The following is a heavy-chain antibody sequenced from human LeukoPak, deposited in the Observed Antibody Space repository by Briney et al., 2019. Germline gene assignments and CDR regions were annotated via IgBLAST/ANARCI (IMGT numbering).Heavy chain of an antibody. CDR1: GYTLTELS. D-gene: IGHD5-18*01. V-gene: IGHV1-24*01. CDR3: ATDPTPNRGYSYVRGVY. CDR2: FDPEDGET. J-gene: IGHJ4*02. Sequence: GASVKVSCKVSGYTLTELSMHWVRQAAGKGLEWMGGFDPEDGETIYAQNFQGRVTMTEDTSTDTAYMELSSLRSEDTAVYYCATDPTPNRGYSYVRGVYWGQGTLVTVPS.